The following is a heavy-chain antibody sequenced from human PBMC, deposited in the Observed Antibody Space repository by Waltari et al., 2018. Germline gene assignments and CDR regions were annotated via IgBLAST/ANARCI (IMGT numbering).Heavy chain of an antibody. Sequence: QVQLQQSGPELVKPSQTLSLTCDISGDSISSNDVAWNWIRQSPSRGLEWLGRTYYRSKWSNDYAVSVKSRITINPDTSKNQFSLQLNSVTPDDTALYYCARGRNSGFDYWAQGTLVTVSS. J-gene: IGHJ4*02. D-gene: IGHD2-15*01. CDR1: GDSISSNDVA. CDR3: ARGRNSGFDY. V-gene: IGHV6-1*01. CDR2: TYYRSKWSN.